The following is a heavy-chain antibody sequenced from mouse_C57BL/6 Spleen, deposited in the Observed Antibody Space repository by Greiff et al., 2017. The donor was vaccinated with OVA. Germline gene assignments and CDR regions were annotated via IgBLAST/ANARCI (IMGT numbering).Heavy chain of an antibody. D-gene: IGHD1-1*02. CDR1: GYTFTDYY. CDR3: ATYGYDAMDY. V-gene: IGHV1-26*01. CDR2: INPNNGGT. Sequence: EVQLQQSGPELVKPGASVKISCKASGYTFTDYYMNWVKQSHGKSLEWIGDINPNNGGTSYNQKFKGKATLTVDKSSSTAYMELRSLTSEDSAVYYCATYGYDAMDYWGQGTSVTVSS. J-gene: IGHJ4*01.